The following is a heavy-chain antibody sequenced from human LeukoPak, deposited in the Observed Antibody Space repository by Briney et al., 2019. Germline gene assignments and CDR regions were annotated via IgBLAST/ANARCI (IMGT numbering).Heavy chain of an antibody. D-gene: IGHD1-26*01. CDR3: ARGSTAGGFDY. J-gene: IGHJ4*02. CDR2: INDSGST. CDR1: GGSFSGYY. V-gene: IGHV4-34*01. Sequence: SETLSLTCAVYGGSFSGYYWSWIRQPPGKGLEWIGEINDSGSTNYNPSLKSRVTISVDTSKNQFSLKLSSVTAADTAVYYCARGSTAGGFDYWGQGTLVTVSS.